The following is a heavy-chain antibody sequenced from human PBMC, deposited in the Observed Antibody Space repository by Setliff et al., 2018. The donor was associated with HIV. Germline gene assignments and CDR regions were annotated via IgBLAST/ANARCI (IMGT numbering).Heavy chain of an antibody. CDR3: ARRLLRGVRGPPCFDY. D-gene: IGHD3-10*01. J-gene: IGHJ4*02. Sequence: PSETLSLTCAVYGGSFSGYSWGWIRQPPGKGLEWIGEINHSGSTDDNPSLKSRVTISVDTSKNQFSLKLSSVSAADTAVYYCARRLLRGVRGPPCFDYWGQGILVTVSS. V-gene: IGHV4-34*01. CDR2: INHSGST. CDR1: GGSFSGYS.